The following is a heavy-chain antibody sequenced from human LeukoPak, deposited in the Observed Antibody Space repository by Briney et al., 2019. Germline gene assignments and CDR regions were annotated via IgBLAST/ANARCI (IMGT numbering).Heavy chain of an antibody. J-gene: IGHJ6*03. Sequence: GGSLRLSCAASGFTFSSYSMNWVRQAPGKGLEWVSSISSSSSYIYYADSVKGRFTISRDNAKNSLYLQMNSLRAEDTAVYYCARAKGGAGVAYYYMDVWGKGTTVTVSS. V-gene: IGHV3-21*01. CDR2: ISSSSSYI. CDR3: ARAKGGAGVAYYYMDV. CDR1: GFTFSSYS. D-gene: IGHD3-16*01.